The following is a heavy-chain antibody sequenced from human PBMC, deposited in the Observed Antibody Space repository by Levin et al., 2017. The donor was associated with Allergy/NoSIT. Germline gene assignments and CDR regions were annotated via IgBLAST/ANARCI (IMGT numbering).Heavy chain of an antibody. D-gene: IGHD2-2*01. Sequence: SETLSLTCAVYGGSFSGYYWSWIRQPPGKGLEWIGEINHSGSTNYNPSLKSRVTISVDTSKNQFSLKLSSVTAADTAVYYCARGHPFQVPAAHSSSRKRGAFDYWGQGTLVTVSS. J-gene: IGHJ4*02. CDR3: ARGHPFQVPAAHSSSRKRGAFDY. CDR1: GGSFSGYY. CDR2: INHSGST. V-gene: IGHV4-34*01.